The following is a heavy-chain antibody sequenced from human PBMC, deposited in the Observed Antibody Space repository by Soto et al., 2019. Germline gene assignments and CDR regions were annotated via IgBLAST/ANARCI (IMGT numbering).Heavy chain of an antibody. V-gene: IGHV3-23*01. CDR3: AKFFVETGSNSGWPWSFHY. Sequence: EVQLLESGGGLVQPGRSLRLSCAASGLTFSNYAMSWVRQAPGQGLAWVSAISGSGGTTYYADSVKGRFTFSRDNSTNPRFLQMNSVRAEDAAVYYCAKFFVETGSNSGWPWSFHYWGQGTLVTVSS. D-gene: IGHD6-25*01. CDR1: GLTFSNYA. CDR2: ISGSGGTT. J-gene: IGHJ4*02.